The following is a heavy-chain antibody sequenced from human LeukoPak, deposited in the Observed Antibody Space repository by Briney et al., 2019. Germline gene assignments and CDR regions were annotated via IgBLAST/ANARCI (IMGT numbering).Heavy chain of an antibody. CDR3: SREGYSCPNWFDT. V-gene: IGHV4-39*07. D-gene: IGHD4-11*01. CDR1: GGSISSSSYF. CDR2: IYYSGST. Sequence: SETLSLTCTVSGGSISSSSYFWGWVRQPAGKGLEWVGSIYYSGSTYYNPSFKSRVSMSVDTSKNQISLILTSVTAADTAVYYCSREGYSCPNWFDTWGQGTLVTVSS. J-gene: IGHJ5*02.